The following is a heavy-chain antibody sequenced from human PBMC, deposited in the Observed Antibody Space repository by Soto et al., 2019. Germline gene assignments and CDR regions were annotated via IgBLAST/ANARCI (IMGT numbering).Heavy chain of an antibody. CDR2: IYYSGST. D-gene: IGHD2-21*01. V-gene: IGHV4-39*01. CDR3: ARGGISHWAYFYYMDV. Sequence: PSETLSLTCTVSGGSISSSSYYWGWIRQPPGKGLEWIGSIYYSGSTNYNPSLKSRVTISVDTSKNQFSLKLNSVTAADTATYYCARGGISHWAYFYYMDVWDRGTTVTVSS. CDR1: GGSISSSSYY. J-gene: IGHJ6*03.